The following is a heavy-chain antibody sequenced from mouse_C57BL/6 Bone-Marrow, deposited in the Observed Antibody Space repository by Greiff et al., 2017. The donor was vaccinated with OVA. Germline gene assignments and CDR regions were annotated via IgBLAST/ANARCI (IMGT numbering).Heavy chain of an antibody. J-gene: IGHJ2*01. D-gene: IGHD1-1*01. Sequence: EVQLQQSGAELVKPGASVKLSCTASGFNIKDYYMHWVKQRTEQGLEWIGRIDPEDGEPKYAPQFQGKATITADTSSNTAYLQLSSLTSEDTAVYYCARGSSYFFDYWGQGTTLTVSS. CDR3: ARGSSYFFDY. CDR2: IDPEDGEP. V-gene: IGHV14-2*01. CDR1: GFNIKDYY.